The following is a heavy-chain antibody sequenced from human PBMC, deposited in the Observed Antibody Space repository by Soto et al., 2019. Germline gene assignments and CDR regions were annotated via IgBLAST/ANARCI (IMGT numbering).Heavy chain of an antibody. J-gene: IGHJ6*02. Sequence: HPGGSLRLSCAASGFTFSSYGMHWVRQAPGKGLEWVAVISYDGSNKYYADSVKGRFTISRDNSKNTLYLQMNSLRAEDTAVYYCAKVPGTTLYYYYGMDVWGQGTTVTVSS. CDR2: ISYDGSNK. CDR1: GFTFSSYG. V-gene: IGHV3-30*18. D-gene: IGHD1-1*01. CDR3: AKVPGTTLYYYYGMDV.